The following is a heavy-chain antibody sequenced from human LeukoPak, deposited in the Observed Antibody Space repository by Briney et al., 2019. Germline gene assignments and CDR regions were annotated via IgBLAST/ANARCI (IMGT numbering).Heavy chain of an antibody. Sequence: GRSLRLSCAASGFTFSSYGMHWVRQAPGKGLEWVAVISYDGSNKYYADSVKGRFTISRDNSKNTLYLQMNSLRAEDTAVYYCAKDLDLCSYGYGLGAFDIWGQGTMVTVSS. CDR1: GFTFSSYG. V-gene: IGHV3-30*18. D-gene: IGHD5-18*01. CDR3: AKDLDLCSYGYGLGAFDI. CDR2: ISYDGSNK. J-gene: IGHJ3*02.